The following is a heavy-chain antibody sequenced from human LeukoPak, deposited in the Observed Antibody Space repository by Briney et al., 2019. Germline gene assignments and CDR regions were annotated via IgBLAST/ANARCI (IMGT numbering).Heavy chain of an antibody. CDR1: GGSISSYY. CDR2: IYYSGST. J-gene: IGHJ4*02. D-gene: IGHD2/OR15-2a*01. V-gene: IGHV4-59*12. Sequence: SETLSLTCTVSGGSISSYYWSWLRQPPGKGLEGIGYIYYSGSTNYKPSLMSRVTISVDTSKNQFSLKLSSVTAADTAVYYCAREESHSVDYWGQGTLVTVSS. CDR3: AREESHSVDY.